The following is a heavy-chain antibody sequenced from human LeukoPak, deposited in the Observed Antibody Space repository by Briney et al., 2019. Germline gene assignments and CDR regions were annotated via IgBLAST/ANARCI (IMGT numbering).Heavy chain of an antibody. Sequence: GASVKVSCKASRGTFSSYAISWVRQAPGQGLEWMGGIIPIFGTANYAQKFQGRVTITADESTSTAYMELSSLRSEDTAVYYCARDSGSSGWYPYYYYGMDVWGQGTTVTVSS. J-gene: IGHJ6*02. CDR2: IIPIFGTA. D-gene: IGHD6-19*01. V-gene: IGHV1-69*13. CDR3: ARDSGSSGWYPYYYYGMDV. CDR1: RGTFSSYA.